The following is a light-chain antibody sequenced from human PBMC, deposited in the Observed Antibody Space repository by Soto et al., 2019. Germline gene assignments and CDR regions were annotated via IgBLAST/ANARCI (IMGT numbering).Light chain of an antibody. CDR3: QQYYNWPPFT. Sequence: EIVMTQSPATLSVTPGQRVTLSCRASQSVGTSIAWYQQKPGQAPRLLIYGASTRATGVPARFSGSGSGTAFTLTISSLQSEDFANYYCQQYYNWPPFTFGQGSMVDVK. CDR2: GAS. J-gene: IGKJ3*01. CDR1: QSVGTS. V-gene: IGKV3-15*01.